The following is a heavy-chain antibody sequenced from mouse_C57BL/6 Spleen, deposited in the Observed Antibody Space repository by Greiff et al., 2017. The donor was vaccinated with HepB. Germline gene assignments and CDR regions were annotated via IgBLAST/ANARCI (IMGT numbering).Heavy chain of an antibody. CDR2: ISNGGGST. Sequence: EVKLVESGGGLVQPGGSLKLSCAASGFTFSDYYMYWVRQTPEKRLEWVAYISNGGGSTYYPDTVKGRFTISRDNAKNTLYLQMSRLKSEDTAMYYCARRGGDYDAWFAYWGQGTLVTVSA. D-gene: IGHD2-4*01. J-gene: IGHJ3*01. CDR3: ARRGGDYDAWFAY. V-gene: IGHV5-12*01. CDR1: GFTFSDYY.